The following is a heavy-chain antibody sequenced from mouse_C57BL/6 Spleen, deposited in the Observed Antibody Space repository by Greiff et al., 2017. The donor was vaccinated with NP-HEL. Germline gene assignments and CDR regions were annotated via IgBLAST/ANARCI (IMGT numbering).Heavy chain of an antibody. CDR1: GYTFTDYN. Sequence: VQLQQSGPELVKPGASVKMSCKASGYTFTDYNMHWVKQSHGKSLEWIGYINPNNGGTSYNQKFKGKATLTVNKSSSTAYMELRSLTSEDSAVYYCARENGSITGAMDYWGQGTSVTVSS. CDR3: ARENGSITGAMDY. J-gene: IGHJ4*01. D-gene: IGHD1-1*01. CDR2: INPNNGGT. V-gene: IGHV1-22*01.